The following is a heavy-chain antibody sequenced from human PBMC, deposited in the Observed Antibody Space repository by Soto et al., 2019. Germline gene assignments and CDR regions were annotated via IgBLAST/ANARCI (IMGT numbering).Heavy chain of an antibody. CDR2: INHSGST. Sequence: QVQLQQWGAGLLKPSETLSLTCAVYGGSFSGYYWSWIRQPPGKGLGWIGEINHSGSTNYNPSLKSRVTISVDTSKNQFSLKLSSVTAADTAVYYCAVAAPPGYWGQGTLVTVSS. D-gene: IGHD6-6*01. CDR1: GGSFSGYY. V-gene: IGHV4-34*01. J-gene: IGHJ4*02. CDR3: AVAAPPGY.